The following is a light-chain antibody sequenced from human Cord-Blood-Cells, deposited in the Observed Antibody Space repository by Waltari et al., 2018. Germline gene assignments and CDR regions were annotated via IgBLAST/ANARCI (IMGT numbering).Light chain of an antibody. CDR1: SSNIGSNT. J-gene: IGLJ7*01. Sequence: QSVLTQPPSASGTPGQRVTIPCSGSSSNIGSNTVKWYQQLPGTAPKLLIYSDNQRPSGVPDRFSGSKSGTSASLAISGLQSEDEADYYCAAWDDSLNGAVFGGGTQLTVL. V-gene: IGLV1-44*01. CDR3: AAWDDSLNGAV. CDR2: SDN.